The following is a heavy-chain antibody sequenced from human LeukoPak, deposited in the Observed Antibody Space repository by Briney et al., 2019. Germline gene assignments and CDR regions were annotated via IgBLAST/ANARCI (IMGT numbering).Heavy chain of an antibody. D-gene: IGHD3-9*01. V-gene: IGHV3-48*04. J-gene: IGHJ4*02. CDR3: AREPLGYFAFDY. CDR2: ISSSGSTI. CDR1: GFTFSSYG. Sequence: GESLRLSCAASGFTFSSYGMSWVRQAPGKGLEWVSYISSSGSTIYYADSVKGRFTISRDNAKNSLYLQMNSLRAEDTAVYYRAREPLGYFAFDYWGQGTLVTVSS.